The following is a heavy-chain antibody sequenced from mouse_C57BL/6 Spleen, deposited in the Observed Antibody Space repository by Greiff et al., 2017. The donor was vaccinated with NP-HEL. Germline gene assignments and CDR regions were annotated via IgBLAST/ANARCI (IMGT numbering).Heavy chain of an antibody. CDR2: IYPGSGST. J-gene: IGHJ2*01. CDR1: GYTFTSYW. CDR3: ARCGYGSNLDY. D-gene: IGHD1-1*01. V-gene: IGHV1-55*01. Sequence: VQLQQPGAELVKPGASVKMSCKASGYTFTSYWITWVKQRPGQGLEWIGDIYPGSGSTNYNEKFKSKATLTRDNSSSTAYMQLSSLTSEDSAVYYCARCGYGSNLDYWGQVTTLTVSS.